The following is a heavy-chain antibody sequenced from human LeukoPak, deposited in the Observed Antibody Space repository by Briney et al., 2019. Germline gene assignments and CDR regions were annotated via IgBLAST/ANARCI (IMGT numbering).Heavy chain of an antibody. J-gene: IGHJ4*02. V-gene: IGHV3-48*03. CDR3: ARGGNSAPFDY. Sequence: GGSLRVSCVVSGFTFRNEEMNWVRQAPGKGLEWIAYISNTGSPIHYRDSVKGRFTISRDNAQSSLFLQMNSLRPDDTAIYYCARGGNSAPFDYWGQGALVAVSS. CDR1: GFTFRNEE. D-gene: IGHD4-23*01. CDR2: ISNTGSPI.